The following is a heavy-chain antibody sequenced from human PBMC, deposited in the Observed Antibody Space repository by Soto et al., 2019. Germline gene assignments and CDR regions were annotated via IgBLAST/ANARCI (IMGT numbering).Heavy chain of an antibody. V-gene: IGHV3-9*01. D-gene: IGHD3-22*01. CDR3: ARGDYSDTNGPFSDAFDI. CDR2: ISWDSGRI. CDR1: GFTFDDYA. Sequence: GGSLRLSCAASGFTFDDYAMYWVRQGPGKGLEKVSGISWDSGRIGYVDSLKGRFTMSRDNAKNSLYLQMNSLRVDDTAVYYCARGDYSDTNGPFSDAFDIWGQGTMVTVSS. J-gene: IGHJ3*02.